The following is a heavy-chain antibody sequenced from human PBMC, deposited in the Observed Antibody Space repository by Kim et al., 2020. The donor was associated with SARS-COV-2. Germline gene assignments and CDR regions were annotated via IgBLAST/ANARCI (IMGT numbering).Heavy chain of an antibody. Sequence: SETLSLTCAVSGGSISSSNWWSWVRQPPGKGLEWIGEIYHSGSTNYNPSLKSRVTISVDKSKNQFSLKLSSVTAADTAVYYCARESGIAAAGTDYYDSSTDYWGQGTLVTVSS. CDR1: GGSISSSNW. D-gene: IGHD6-13*01. CDR3: ARESGIAAAGTDYYDSSTDY. CDR2: IYHSGST. V-gene: IGHV4-4*02. J-gene: IGHJ4*02.